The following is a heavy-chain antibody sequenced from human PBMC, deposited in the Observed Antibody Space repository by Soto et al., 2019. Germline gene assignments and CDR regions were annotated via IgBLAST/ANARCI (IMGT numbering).Heavy chain of an antibody. CDR3: AKTGEIVVAGDFYSGMDV. Sequence: QVQLVQSGAEVKMPGSSVKVSCTASGGTFDTYALSWVRQAPGQGLEWLGGIIPIFTKPTYARKFQGRITMTADACTTPVYLDLSSLPSDDTTVQYCAKTGEIVVAGDFYSGMDVCAEGTTGIVSS. J-gene: IGHJ6*04. CDR2: IIPIFTKP. D-gene: IGHD2-15*01. CDR1: GGTFDTYA. V-gene: IGHV1-69*01.